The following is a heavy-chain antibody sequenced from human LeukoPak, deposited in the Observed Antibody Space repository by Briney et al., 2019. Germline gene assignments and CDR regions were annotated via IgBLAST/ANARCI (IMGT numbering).Heavy chain of an antibody. CDR3: ARVGEYCSGGSCYKSGKNWFDP. D-gene: IGHD2-15*01. CDR2: IIPIFGTA. Sequence: ASVKVSCKASGGTFSSYAISWVRQAPGQGLEWMGGIIPIFGTANYAQKFQGRVTITADKSTSTAYMELSSLRSEDTAVYYCARVGEYCSGGSCYKSGKNWFDPWGQGTLVTVSS. V-gene: IGHV1-69*06. J-gene: IGHJ5*02. CDR1: GGTFSSYA.